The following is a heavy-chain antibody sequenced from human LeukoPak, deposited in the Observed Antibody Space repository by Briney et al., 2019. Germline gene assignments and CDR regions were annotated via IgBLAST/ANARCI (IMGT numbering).Heavy chain of an antibody. CDR1: GFTFSNYA. V-gene: IGHV3-64*04. CDR3: ATNRDNGHYFDY. D-gene: IGHD5-24*01. J-gene: IGHJ4*02. Sequence: GGSLRLSCSASGFTFSNYAMHWVRQAPGKGLAYVSAISKNGGSTYYTDSVKGRFTISRDNARNSLYLQMNSLRPEDTALYYCATNRDNGHYFDYWGQGTLVTVSS. CDR2: ISKNGGST.